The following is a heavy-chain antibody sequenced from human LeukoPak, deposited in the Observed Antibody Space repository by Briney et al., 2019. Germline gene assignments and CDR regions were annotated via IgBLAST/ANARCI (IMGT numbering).Heavy chain of an antibody. CDR1: GFTLNTNY. CDR2: IYAGGNT. D-gene: IGHD6-13*01. J-gene: IGHJ4*02. CDR3: AREVYSSTWFDL. Sequence: GGSLRLSCAASGFTLNTNYMNWVRQVPGKGLEWVSVIYAGGNTHYADSVKERFTISRDNSRNTLYLQMNNLRGDDTAVYYCAREVYSSTWFDLWGQGTLVTVSS. V-gene: IGHV3-66*01.